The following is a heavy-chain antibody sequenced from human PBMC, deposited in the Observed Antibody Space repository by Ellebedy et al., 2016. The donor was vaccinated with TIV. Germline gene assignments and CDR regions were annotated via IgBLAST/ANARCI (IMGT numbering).Heavy chain of an antibody. D-gene: IGHD3-16*02. V-gene: IGHV3-23*01. CDR2: LSGNGLAP. Sequence: GESLKISXTASGFNFGAFAMTWVRQAPGKGLDWVSTLSGNGLAPYYADSVKGRFTISRDNSKNTLYLQMNSLRAEDTAVYYCAKDLPQDYIWGSYRYGAFDIWGQGTMVTVSS. CDR3: AKDLPQDYIWGSYRYGAFDI. J-gene: IGHJ3*02. CDR1: GFNFGAFA.